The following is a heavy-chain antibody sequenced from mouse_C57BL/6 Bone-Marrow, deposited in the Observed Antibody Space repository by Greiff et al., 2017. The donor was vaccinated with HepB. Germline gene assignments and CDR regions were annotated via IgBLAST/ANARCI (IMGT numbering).Heavy chain of an antibody. J-gene: IGHJ3*01. V-gene: IGHV1-22*01. CDR1: GYTFTDYN. D-gene: IGHD1-1*02. Sequence: EVQVVESGPELVKPGASVKMSCKASGYTFTDYNMHWVKQSHGKSLEWIGYINPNNGGTSYNQKFKGKATLTVNKSSSTAYMELRSLTSEDSAVYYCAREGGSPWFAYWGQGTLVTVSA. CDR2: INPNNGGT. CDR3: AREGGSPWFAY.